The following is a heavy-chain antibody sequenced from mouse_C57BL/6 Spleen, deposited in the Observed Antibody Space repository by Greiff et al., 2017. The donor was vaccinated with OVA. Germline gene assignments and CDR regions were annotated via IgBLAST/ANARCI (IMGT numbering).Heavy chain of an antibody. CDR2: ISYDGSN. V-gene: IGHV3-6*01. D-gene: IGHD1-1*01. CDR3: ASFYYGSSYETKGYYFDY. Sequence: EVQLVESGPGLVKPSQSLSLTCSVTGYSITSGYYWNWIRQFPGNKLEWMGYISYDGSNNYNPSLKNRISITRDPSKNQFFLKLNSVTTEDTATYYCASFYYGSSYETKGYYFDYWGQGTTLTVSS. CDR1: GYSITSGYY. J-gene: IGHJ2*01.